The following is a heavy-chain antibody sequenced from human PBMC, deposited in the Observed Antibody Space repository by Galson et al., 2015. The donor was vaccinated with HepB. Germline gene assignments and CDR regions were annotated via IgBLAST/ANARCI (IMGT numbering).Heavy chain of an antibody. Sequence: LRLSCAASGFTFSSYDMHWVRQATGKGLEWVSAIGTAGDTYYPGSVKGRFTISRENAKNSLYLQMNSLRAGDTAVYYCAREDSSGYYLGYWGQGTLVTVSS. CDR3: AREDSSGYYLGY. V-gene: IGHV3-13*01. D-gene: IGHD3-22*01. J-gene: IGHJ4*02. CDR1: GFTFSSYD. CDR2: IGTAGDT.